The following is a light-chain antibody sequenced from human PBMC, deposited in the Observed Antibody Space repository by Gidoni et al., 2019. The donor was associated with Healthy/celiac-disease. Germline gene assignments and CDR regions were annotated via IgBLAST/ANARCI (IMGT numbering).Light chain of an antibody. V-gene: IGLV2-14*01. CDR1: SSDVGGYNY. CDR2: EVS. J-gene: IGLJ2*01. CDR3: SSYTSSSTPHVV. Sequence: QSALTQPASVSGSPGQSITISGTGTSSDVGGYNYVSWYQQHPGNAPKLMIYEVSNRPSGVSNRFSGSKSGNTASLTISGLQAEDEAEYYCSSYTSSSTPHVVFGGGTKLTVL.